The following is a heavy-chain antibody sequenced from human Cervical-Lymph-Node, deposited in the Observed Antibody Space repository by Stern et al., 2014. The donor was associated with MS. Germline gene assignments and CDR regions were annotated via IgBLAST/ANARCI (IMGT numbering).Heavy chain of an antibody. D-gene: IGHD6-13*01. CDR2: SSAYNGNT. CDR1: GYTFTSYG. CDR3: ARDRSSWYDGGYYYGMDV. V-gene: IGHV1-18*04. Sequence: VPLVQSGAEVKKPGASVKVSCKASGYTFTSYGISWVRQAPGQGLEWLGWSSAYNGNTNYAQKLQGRGTMTTDTSTSTAYMELRSLRSDDTAVYYCARDRSSWYDGGYYYGMDVWGQGTTVTVSS. J-gene: IGHJ6*02.